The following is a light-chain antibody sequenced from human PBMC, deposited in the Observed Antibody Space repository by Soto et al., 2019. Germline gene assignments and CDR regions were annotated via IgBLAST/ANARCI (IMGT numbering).Light chain of an antibody. V-gene: IGKV1-6*01. Sequence: AIQMTQSPSSLSASGGDRVTITCRASQGIRNDLGWYQQKPGKAPKLLIYAASSLQSGVPSRFSGSGSGTDFTLTISSLQPEDFAVYYCQHYGNSPPSVTFGPGTKVDIK. CDR1: QGIRND. CDR2: AAS. CDR3: QHYGNSPPSVT. J-gene: IGKJ3*01.